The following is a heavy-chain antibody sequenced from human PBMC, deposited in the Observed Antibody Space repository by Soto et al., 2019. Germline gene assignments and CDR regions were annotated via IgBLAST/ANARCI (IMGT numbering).Heavy chain of an antibody. CDR1: GFTFSSYG. CDR2: IWYDGSNK. V-gene: IGHV3-33*01. Sequence: GGSLRLSCAASGFTFSSYGMHWVRQAPGKGLEWVAVIWYDGSNKYYADSVKGRFTISRDNSKNTLYLKMNSLRAEDTAVYYCAREGTVTTVDYFDYWGQGTLVTVSS. CDR3: AREGTVTTVDYFDY. J-gene: IGHJ4*02. D-gene: IGHD4-4*01.